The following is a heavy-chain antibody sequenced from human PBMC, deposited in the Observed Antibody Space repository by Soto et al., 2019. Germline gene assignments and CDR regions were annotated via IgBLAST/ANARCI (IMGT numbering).Heavy chain of an antibody. CDR1: GFTFSGYG. Sequence: QVQLVESGGGVVQPGRSLRLSCAASGFTFSGYGMNWVRQAPGKGLEWVALISFDGGNKYYADSVKGRFTISRDNSKNTLYLQMNSLRAEDTAVYYCAKDYSRLWPTYYYYGMDVWGQGTTVTVSS. CDR2: ISFDGGNK. CDR3: AKDYSRLWPTYYYYGMDV. D-gene: IGHD3-10*01. V-gene: IGHV3-30*18. J-gene: IGHJ6*02.